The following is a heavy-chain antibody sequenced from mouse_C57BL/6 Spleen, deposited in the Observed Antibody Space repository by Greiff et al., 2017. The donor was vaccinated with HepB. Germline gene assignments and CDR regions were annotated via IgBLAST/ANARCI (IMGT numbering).Heavy chain of an antibody. D-gene: IGHD1-1*02. J-gene: IGHJ2*01. CDR1: GYTFTDYY. V-gene: IGHV1-76*01. Sequence: VMLVESGAELVRPGASVKLSCKASGYTFTDYYINWVKQRPGQGLEWIARIYPGSGNTYYNEKFKGKATLTAEKSSSTAYMQLSSLTSEDSAVYFCARWGGYYFDYWGQGTTLTVSS. CDR3: ARWGGYYFDY. CDR2: IYPGSGNT.